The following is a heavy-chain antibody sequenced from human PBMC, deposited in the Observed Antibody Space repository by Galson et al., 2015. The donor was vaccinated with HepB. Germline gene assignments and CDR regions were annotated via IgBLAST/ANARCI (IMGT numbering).Heavy chain of an antibody. V-gene: IGHV3-23*01. D-gene: IGHD1-26*01. CDR3: AKGGGCDSPFSN. J-gene: IGHJ3*02. CDR2: ISGGGSST. CDR1: GFTFSTNA. Sequence: SLRLSCAASGFTFSTNAMSWVRQSPGKGLEWVSTISGGGSSTYSADSVKGRFTISRDNYNNKTLSLQMNTLRVEDTAVYYCAKGGGCDSPFSNWGQGTVVTVS.